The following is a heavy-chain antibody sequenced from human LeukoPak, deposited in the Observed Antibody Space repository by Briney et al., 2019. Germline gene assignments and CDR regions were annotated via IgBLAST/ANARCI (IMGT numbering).Heavy chain of an antibody. CDR3: ASGETLGFSSFDL. V-gene: IGHV3-21*01. D-gene: IGHD3-3*01. Sequence: GALRLSCAASGFTFSSYSMNWVRQAPGKGLEWASSISSSSSYIYYADSVKGRFTISRDNAKNSLYLQMNSLRAEDTAVYYCASGETLGFSSFDLWGRGTLVTVSS. J-gene: IGHJ2*01. CDR1: GFTFSSYS. CDR2: ISSSSSYI.